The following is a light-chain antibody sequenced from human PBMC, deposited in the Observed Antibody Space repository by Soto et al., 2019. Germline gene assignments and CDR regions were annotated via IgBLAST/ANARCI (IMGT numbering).Light chain of an antibody. CDR1: QTILYGSNNKNY. J-gene: IGKJ3*01. V-gene: IGKV4-1*01. CDR2: WAS. CDR3: HQYYSPPFA. Sequence: IVMTQSPESLGVSLGERATINCKSNQTILYGSNNKNYLSWYQQKPGQPPKLLIYWASTRKYGVPERFSGSGSGTDFTLSITNLQAEDVAVCYCHQYYSPPFAFGPGTKVHL.